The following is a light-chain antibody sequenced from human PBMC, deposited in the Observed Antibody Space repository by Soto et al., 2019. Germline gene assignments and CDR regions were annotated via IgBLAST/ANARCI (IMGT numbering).Light chain of an antibody. CDR3: QQYNNWPKM. J-gene: IGKJ1*01. Sequence: DIQMTQSPSTLPASVGDRVTITCRASQSISIYLNWYQLKPGKAPKLLIYKASTLKSGVPSRFSGSGSGTEFTLTISSLQSEDFAVYYCQQYNNWPKMFGQGTKVDIK. CDR2: KAS. CDR1: QSISIY. V-gene: IGKV1-5*03.